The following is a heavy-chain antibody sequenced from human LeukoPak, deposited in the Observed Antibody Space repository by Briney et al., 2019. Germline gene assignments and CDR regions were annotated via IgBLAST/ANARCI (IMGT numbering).Heavy chain of an antibody. J-gene: IGHJ6*04. D-gene: IGHD3-3*01. CDR3: ARSITYYDFWSGEAVDV. Sequence: GGSLRLSCAASGFTFSSYSMNWVRQAPGKGLELVSSISSSSSYIYYADSVKGRFTISRDNAKNSLYLQMSSRRADDTAVYYCARSITYYDFWSGEAVDVWGKGTTVTVSS. CDR1: GFTFSSYS. CDR2: ISSSSSYI. V-gene: IGHV3-21*01.